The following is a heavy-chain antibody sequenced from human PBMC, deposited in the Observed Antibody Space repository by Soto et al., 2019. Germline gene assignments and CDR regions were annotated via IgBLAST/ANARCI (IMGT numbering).Heavy chain of an antibody. J-gene: IGHJ4*02. CDR1: GFTFSSYA. CDR2: ISYDGSNK. V-gene: IGHV3-30-3*01. Sequence: GGSLRLSCAASGFTFSSYARHWVRQAPGKGLEWVAVISYDGSNKYYADSVKGRFTISRDNSKNTLYLQMNSLTSEDTAIYYCAADATAWQQMVPSDYWGQGTLVTVSS. CDR3: AADATAWQQMVPSDY. D-gene: IGHD2-8*01.